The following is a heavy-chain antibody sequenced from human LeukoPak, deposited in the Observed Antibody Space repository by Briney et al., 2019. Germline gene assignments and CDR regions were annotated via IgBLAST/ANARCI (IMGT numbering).Heavy chain of an antibody. Sequence: GGSLRLSCAASGFTFSSYSMNWVRQAPGKGLEWVTSISSSSSYIYYADSVKGRFTISRDNAKNSLYLQMNSLRAEDTAVYYCARDYDFWSGYFSFDPWGQGTLVTVSS. CDR3: ARDYDFWSGYFSFDP. V-gene: IGHV3-21*01. J-gene: IGHJ5*02. CDR1: GFTFSSYS. CDR2: ISSSSSYI. D-gene: IGHD3-3*01.